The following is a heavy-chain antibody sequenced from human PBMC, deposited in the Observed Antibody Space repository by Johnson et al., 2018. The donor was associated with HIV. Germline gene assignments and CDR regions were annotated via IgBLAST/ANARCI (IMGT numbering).Heavy chain of an antibody. CDR1: GFTFSTYG. CDR3: AKDPPLFVEDAFDI. CDR2: IRYDGSNK. V-gene: IGHV3-30*02. D-gene: IGHD3-10*02. J-gene: IGHJ3*02. Sequence: QMQLVESGGGVVQPGGSLRLSCAASGFTFSTYGMHWVRQAPGKGLEWVAFIRYDGSNKYYPDSVKGRFTISRDNSKHTLYLQMNSLRAEDTAVYYCAKDPPLFVEDAFDIWGQGTMVTVSS.